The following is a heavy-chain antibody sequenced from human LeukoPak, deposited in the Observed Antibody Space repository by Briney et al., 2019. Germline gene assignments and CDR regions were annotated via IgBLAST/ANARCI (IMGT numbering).Heavy chain of an antibody. CDR2: INSDGSTT. Sequence: PGGSLTLSCAGSGFTFSSYWMHWGRQAPGKGLVWVSRINSDGSTTTYADSVKGRFTISRDNAKNTVYLQMNSLRVEDTAVYYCTRDRWELHNWFDLWGQGTLVTVSS. CDR1: GFTFSSYW. CDR3: TRDRWELHNWFDL. D-gene: IGHD1-26*01. J-gene: IGHJ5*02. V-gene: IGHV3-74*01.